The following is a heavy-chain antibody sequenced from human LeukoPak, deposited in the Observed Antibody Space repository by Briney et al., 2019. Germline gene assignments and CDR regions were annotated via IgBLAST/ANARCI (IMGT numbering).Heavy chain of an antibody. J-gene: IGHJ3*02. V-gene: IGHV3-23*01. CDR1: GFTFSSYA. Sequence: GGSLRLSCAASGFTFSSYAMSWVRQAPGKGLEWVSAISGSGGSTYHADSVKGRFTISRDNSKNTLYLQMNSLRAEDTAVYFCAKSPYYDSSGDAFEIWGQGTLVTVSS. CDR2: ISGSGGST. CDR3: AKSPYYDSSGDAFEI. D-gene: IGHD3-22*01.